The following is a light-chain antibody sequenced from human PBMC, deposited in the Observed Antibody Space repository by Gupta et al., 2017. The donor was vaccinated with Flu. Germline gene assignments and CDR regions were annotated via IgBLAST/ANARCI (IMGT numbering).Light chain of an antibody. CDR3: LQSYSTPWT. CDR1: QSITSY. J-gene: IGKJ1*01. V-gene: IGKV1-39*01. Sequence: DIQMTQSPPALYASVGDRNTITCRASQSITSYLNWYQQKPGKAPKLLIYAASSLESGVPSRFGGCGSGTDFTLTISSLQPEDFASYYCLQSYSTPWTFGQGTKVEIK. CDR2: AAS.